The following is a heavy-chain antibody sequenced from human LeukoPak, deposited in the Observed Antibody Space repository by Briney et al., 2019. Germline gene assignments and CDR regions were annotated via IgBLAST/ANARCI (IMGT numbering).Heavy chain of an antibody. Sequence: GGSLRLSCAASGFTFSSYSMNWVRKAPGKGLEWVSSISSSSSYIYYADSVKGRFTISRDNAKKSLYLQMNSLRAEDTAVYYCARAYEQQLVFDYWGQGTLVTVSS. V-gene: IGHV3-21*01. CDR1: GFTFSSYS. CDR2: ISSSSSYI. D-gene: IGHD6-13*01. CDR3: ARAYEQQLVFDY. J-gene: IGHJ4*02.